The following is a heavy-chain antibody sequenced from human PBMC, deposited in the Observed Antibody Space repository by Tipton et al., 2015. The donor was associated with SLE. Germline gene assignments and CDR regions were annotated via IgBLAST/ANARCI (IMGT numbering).Heavy chain of an antibody. CDR2: MNPNSGGT. J-gene: IGHJ4*02. CDR3: ARSGYSSGWFHY. V-gene: IGHV1-8*01. CDR1: GYTFTSYD. Sequence: QLVQSGAEVKKPGASVKVSCKASGYTFTSYDINWVRQATGQGLEWMGWMNPNSGGTGYSRKLQGRVTMTRNTSISTAYMELSSLRSEDTALYYCARSGYSSGWFHYWGQGTLVTVSS. D-gene: IGHD6-19*01.